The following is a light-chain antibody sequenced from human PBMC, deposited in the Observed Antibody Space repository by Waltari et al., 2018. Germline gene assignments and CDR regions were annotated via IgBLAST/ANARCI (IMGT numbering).Light chain of an antibody. J-gene: IGKJ5*01. CDR1: QSVSSND. Sequence: EIVLAQSPDTLSLSPGERATLSCRASQSVSSNDLTWYQQKPGQAPRLLIFGASSRATGIPDRFSGSGSGTDFTLTISRLEPEYFATYYCQQYGSSFPVTYGQGTRLEIK. CDR3: QQYGSSFPVT. CDR2: GAS. V-gene: IGKV3-20*01.